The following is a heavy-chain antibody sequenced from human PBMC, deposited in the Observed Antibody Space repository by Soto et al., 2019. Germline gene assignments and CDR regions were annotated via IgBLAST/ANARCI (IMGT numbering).Heavy chain of an antibody. CDR1: GFTFGDYA. Sequence: PGGSLRLSCTASGFTFGDYAMSWFRQAPGKGLEWVGFIRSKAYGGTTEYAASVKGRFTISRDDSKSIAYLQMNSLKTEDTAVYYCTRDFTDSYGYQLYYFDYWGQGTLVTVSS. CDR2: IRSKAYGGTT. CDR3: TRDFTDSYGYQLYYFDY. J-gene: IGHJ4*02. D-gene: IGHD5-18*01. V-gene: IGHV3-49*03.